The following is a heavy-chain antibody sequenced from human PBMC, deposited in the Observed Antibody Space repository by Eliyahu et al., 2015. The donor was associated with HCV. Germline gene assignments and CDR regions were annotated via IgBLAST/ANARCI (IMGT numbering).Heavy chain of an antibody. CDR3: ASSRRGYCSSTSCYWLLPNYYYYGMDV. D-gene: IGHD2-2*01. V-gene: IGHV1-69*01. CDR2: IIPIFGTA. J-gene: IGHJ6*02. CDR1: GGTFSXXX. Sequence: QVQLVQSGAEVKKPGSSVKVSCKASGGTFSXXXISXVRXAPGXGLEWMGGIIPIFGTANYAQKFQGRVTITADESTSTAYMELSSLRSEDTAVYYCASSRRGYCSSTSCYWLLPNYYYYGMDVWGQGTTVTVSS.